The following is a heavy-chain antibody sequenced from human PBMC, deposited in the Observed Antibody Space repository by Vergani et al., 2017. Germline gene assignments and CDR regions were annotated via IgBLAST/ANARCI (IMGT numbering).Heavy chain of an antibody. J-gene: IGHJ6*02. D-gene: IGHD3-22*01. Sequence: QVQLVQSGAEVKKPGASVKVSCKASGYTFTSYAMNWVRQAPGQGLEWMGWINTGNGNTKYSQKFQGRVTITRDTSASTAYMELSSLRSEDTAVYYCARDQDYDSSGYHAGNYYYGMDVWGQGTTVTVSS. V-gene: IGHV1-3*04. CDR1: GYTFTSYA. CDR3: ARDQDYDSSGYHAGNYYYGMDV. CDR2: INTGNGNT.